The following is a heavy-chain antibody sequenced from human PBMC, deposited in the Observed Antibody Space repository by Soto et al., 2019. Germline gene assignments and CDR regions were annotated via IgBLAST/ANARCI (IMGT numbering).Heavy chain of an antibody. Sequence: PGGSLRLSCAASGFTFSSYWMHWVRQAPGKGLVWVSRINSDGSSTSYADSVKGRFTISRDNAKNTLYLQMNSLRAEDTAVYYCARVPYLPLYDFWSGHYYYYYMDVWGKGTTVTVSS. CDR3: ARVPYLPLYDFWSGHYYYYYMDV. V-gene: IGHV3-74*01. CDR1: GFTFSSYW. J-gene: IGHJ6*03. D-gene: IGHD3-3*01. CDR2: INSDGSST.